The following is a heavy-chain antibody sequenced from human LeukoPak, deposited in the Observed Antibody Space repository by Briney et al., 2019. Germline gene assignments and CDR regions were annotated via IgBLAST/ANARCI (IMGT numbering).Heavy chain of an antibody. V-gene: IGHV4-39*07. J-gene: IGHJ4*02. CDR1: GGSISSSSYY. D-gene: IGHD6-19*01. CDR3: ARDSSGWYLEGYDY. CDR2: IYYGGST. Sequence: SETLSLTCTVSGGSISSSSYYWGWIRQPPGTGLEWIGSIYYGGSTYYNPSLKSRVTISVDTSKNQFSLKLSSVTAADTAVYYCARDSSGWYLEGYDYWGQGTLVAVSS.